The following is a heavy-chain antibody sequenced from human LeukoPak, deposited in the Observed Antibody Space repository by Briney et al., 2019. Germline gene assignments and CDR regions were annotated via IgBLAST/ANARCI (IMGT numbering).Heavy chain of an antibody. D-gene: IGHD5-18*01. J-gene: IGHJ4*02. CDR3: ARQLGYSYGPFDY. V-gene: IGHV4-39*07. CDR1: GGSISSSSYY. Sequence: SETLSLTCTVPGGSISSSSYYWTWIRQSPGKGLEWIGSWYNNGTSYYNPSLQSRVTISLDTSKNQFSLKVTSVTAADTAVYYCARQLGYSYGPFDYWGQGTLVTVFS. CDR2: WYNNGTS.